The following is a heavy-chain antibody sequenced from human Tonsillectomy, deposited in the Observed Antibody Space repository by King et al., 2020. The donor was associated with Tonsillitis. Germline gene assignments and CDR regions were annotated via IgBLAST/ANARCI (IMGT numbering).Heavy chain of an antibody. J-gene: IGHJ6*02. D-gene: IGHD6-19*01. CDR2: INPSGDYT. Sequence: VQLVESGAEVRKAGASVKVSCKASGYTFTSYYIHWVRQAPGQGLEWMGIINPSGDYTLYAQKFQGRLTMTRDTSTSTVYMELSSLRSDDAAVYFCARSYSGGWTDYYYGMDVWGQGTTVTVSS. V-gene: IGHV1-46*01. CDR3: ARSYSGGWTDYYYGMDV. CDR1: GYTFTSYY.